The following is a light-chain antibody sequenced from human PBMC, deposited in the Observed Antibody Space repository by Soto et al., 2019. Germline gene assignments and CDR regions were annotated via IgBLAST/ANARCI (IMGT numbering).Light chain of an antibody. V-gene: IGKV3D-15*01. Sequence: EIVMTQSPATLSVSPGETASLSCRASQSAGNFLAWYQQKPGQAPRLLIYYISTRATGIPARFSGSGSGTDFTLTINSLQSEDSAVYYCQQHNQWRITVGQGTRLESK. CDR3: QQHNQWRIT. CDR1: QSAGNF. CDR2: YIS. J-gene: IGKJ5*01.